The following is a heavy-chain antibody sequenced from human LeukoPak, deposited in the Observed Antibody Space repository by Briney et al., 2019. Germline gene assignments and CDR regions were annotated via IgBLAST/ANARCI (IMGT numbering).Heavy chain of an antibody. Sequence: GGSLRLSCAASGFTFSSSAMSRVRQAPGQGLEWVSAISGSGSNTYYADSVKGRLTISRDNSKNTLYLQMSSLRAEDTAVYYCVKEASRAYFDYWGQGTLVTVSS. CDR1: GFTFSSSA. D-gene: IGHD2-2*01. J-gene: IGHJ4*02. CDR2: ISGSGSNT. V-gene: IGHV3-23*01. CDR3: VKEASRAYFDY.